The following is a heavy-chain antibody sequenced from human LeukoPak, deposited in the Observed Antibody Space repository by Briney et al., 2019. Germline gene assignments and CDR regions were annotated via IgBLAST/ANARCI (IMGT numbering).Heavy chain of an antibody. J-gene: IGHJ5*02. V-gene: IGHV1-2*06. CDR2: FNPNSGGT. D-gene: IGHD4-23*01. CDR1: GYTFTGYY. Sequence: GASVKVPCKASGYTFTGYYIHWVRQAPGQGLEWMGRFNPNSGGTNYAQKFQDRVTMTRDTSISTAYMELSRLRSDDTAVYYCARGTSSGNSNWFDPWGQGTLVTVSS. CDR3: ARGTSSGNSNWFDP.